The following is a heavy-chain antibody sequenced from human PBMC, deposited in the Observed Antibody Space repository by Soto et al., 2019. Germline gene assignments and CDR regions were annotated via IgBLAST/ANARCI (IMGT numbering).Heavy chain of an antibody. J-gene: IGHJ5*02. Sequence: TLSLTCAVSGGSISSGGYSWSWIRQPPGKGLEWIGYIYHSGSTYYNPSLKSRVTISVDTSKNQFSLILSSVTSADTAVYYCARDQLSSGLYVWFDPWGQGTLVTVSS. CDR2: IYHSGST. D-gene: IGHD6-25*01. V-gene: IGHV4-30-2*01. CDR3: ARDQLSSGLYVWFDP. CDR1: GGSISSGGYS.